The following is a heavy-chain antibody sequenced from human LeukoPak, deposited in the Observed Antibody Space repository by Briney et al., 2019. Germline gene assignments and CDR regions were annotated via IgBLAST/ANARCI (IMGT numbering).Heavy chain of an antibody. D-gene: IGHD2-2*01. J-gene: IGHJ4*02. CDR2: ISGSGGNT. CDR3: AKVLGVPAAYLDY. V-gene: IGHV3-23*01. CDR1: GFTFSSYA. Sequence: PGASLRLSCAASGFTFSSYAMSWVRQAPGKGLEWVSAISGSGGNTYYADSVKGRFTISRDNSKNTLYLQMNSLRAEDTAVYYCAKVLGVPAAYLDYWGQGTLVTVSS.